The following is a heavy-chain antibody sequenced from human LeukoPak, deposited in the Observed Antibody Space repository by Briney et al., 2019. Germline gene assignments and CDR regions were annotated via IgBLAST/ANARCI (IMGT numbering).Heavy chain of an antibody. D-gene: IGHD2-15*01. J-gene: IGHJ4*02. CDR2: INLDSGNT. CDR1: VYTFTRYD. Sequence: ASVKVSCTASVYTFTRYDINWVRQATGQGLEWMGWINLDSGNTGYAQKFQGRVTITRDTSIRTAYIEVSSLRSEDTAVYYCARVDGSPDYWGQGTLLTVSS. CDR3: ARVDGSPDY. V-gene: IGHV1-8*03.